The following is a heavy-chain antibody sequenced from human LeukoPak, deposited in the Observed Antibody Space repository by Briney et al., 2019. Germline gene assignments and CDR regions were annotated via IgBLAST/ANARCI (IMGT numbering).Heavy chain of an antibody. Sequence: PSETLSLTXTVSGGSVSSSSYYWGWIRQPPGKGLEWIGSIYYSGSTYYNPSLKSRVTISVDTSKNQFSLKLSSVTAADTAVYYCARLGRLQVGAPYYYYYMDVWGKGTTVTVSS. CDR1: GGSVSSSSYY. CDR2: IYYSGST. V-gene: IGHV4-39*07. D-gene: IGHD5-24*01. CDR3: ARLGRLQVGAPYYYYYMDV. J-gene: IGHJ6*03.